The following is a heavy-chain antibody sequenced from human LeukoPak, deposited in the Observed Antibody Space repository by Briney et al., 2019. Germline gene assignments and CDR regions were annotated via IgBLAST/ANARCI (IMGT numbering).Heavy chain of an antibody. CDR3: ARGGDIVVVPAAARNYYYYMDV. V-gene: IGHV4-34*01. Sequence: TSETLPLTCAVYGGSFSGYYWSWIRQPPGKGLEWIGEINHSGSTNYNPSLKSRVTISVDTSKNQFSLKLSSVTAADTAVYYCARGGDIVVVPAAARNYYYYMDVWGKGTTVTVPS. CDR1: GGSFSGYY. D-gene: IGHD2-2*01. CDR2: INHSGST. J-gene: IGHJ6*03.